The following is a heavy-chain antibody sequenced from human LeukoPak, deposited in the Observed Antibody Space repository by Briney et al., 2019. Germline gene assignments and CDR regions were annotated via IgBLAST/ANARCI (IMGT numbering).Heavy chain of an antibody. Sequence: PGGSLRLSCAASGFTFSSYEMNWVRQAPGKGLEWVSYISSSGSNIYYADSVKGRFTISRDNVKSSVYLQMNSLRAEDTAVYYCARDGSSGYYFDYWGQGTPVTVSS. CDR1: GFTFSSYE. CDR3: ARDGSSGYYFDY. V-gene: IGHV3-48*03. J-gene: IGHJ4*02. CDR2: ISSSGSNI. D-gene: IGHD3-22*01.